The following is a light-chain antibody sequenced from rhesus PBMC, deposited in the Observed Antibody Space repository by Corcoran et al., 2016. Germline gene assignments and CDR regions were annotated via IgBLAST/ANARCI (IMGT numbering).Light chain of an antibody. J-gene: IGKJ4*01. CDR1: QGISKY. CDR2: DAS. V-gene: IGKV1-25*01. Sequence: DIQMTQSPSSLSASVGDTVTITCQASQGISKYLAWYQQKPGKAPKLLFYDASTLQIGAPSRFSGDGSGTEFTLTILSLQPEDFATYYCQQHTSYPLTFGGGTKVELK. CDR3: QQHTSYPLT.